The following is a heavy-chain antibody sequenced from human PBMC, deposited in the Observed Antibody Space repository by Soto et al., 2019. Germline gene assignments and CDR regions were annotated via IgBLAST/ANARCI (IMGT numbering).Heavy chain of an antibody. Sequence: SETLSLTCTASGGSVSSGSYYWSWIRQPPGKGLEWIGYIYYSGSTNYNPSLKSRVTISVDTSKNQFSLKLSSVTAADTAVYYCARVNVLRYFDWFGDYWGQGTLVTVSS. CDR1: GGSVSSGSYY. CDR2: IYYSGST. V-gene: IGHV4-61*01. CDR3: ARVNVLRYFDWFGDY. J-gene: IGHJ4*02. D-gene: IGHD3-9*01.